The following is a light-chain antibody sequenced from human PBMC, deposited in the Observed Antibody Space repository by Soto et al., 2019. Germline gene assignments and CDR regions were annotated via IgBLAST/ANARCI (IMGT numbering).Light chain of an antibody. CDR1: QSVDSK. CDR3: QQYYVWNT. J-gene: IGKJ4*01. CDR2: DAS. V-gene: IGKV3D-15*01. Sequence: EIVMTQSPATLSVSPGERAIFSCRASQSVDSKLAWYQQKLGQAPRLLIYDASTRATGIPARFSGSGSGTEFTLTISSLQSEDFAIYYCQQYYVWNTFVGGNKV.